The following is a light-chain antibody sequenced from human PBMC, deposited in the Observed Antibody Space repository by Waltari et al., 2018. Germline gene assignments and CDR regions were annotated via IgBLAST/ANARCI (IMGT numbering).Light chain of an antibody. CDR2: SAS. V-gene: IGKV1-27*01. CDR1: QSFSSS. Sequence: DIQMTQSPSSLSASVGDTVTITCRASQSFSSSLAWYQQKPGKAPKLLIYSASSLQSGVPSRFSGSKSGTDFTLTINSLQPEDIASYYCQQYYSYPFTFGPGTKLDIK. J-gene: IGKJ3*01. CDR3: QQYYSYPFT.